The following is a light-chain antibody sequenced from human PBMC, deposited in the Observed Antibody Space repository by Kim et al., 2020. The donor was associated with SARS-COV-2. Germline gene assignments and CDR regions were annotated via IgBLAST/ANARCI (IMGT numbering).Light chain of an antibody. Sequence: GPMVPISCYGSRSNLGNNSLNCDPAFPGTAPKPLLYNSNSRPSGVPDRFSGSKSGTSASLAISGLQSEDEADYYCVAWDHSLNAWVFGGGTQLTVL. CDR3: VAWDHSLNAWV. CDR2: NSN. J-gene: IGLJ3*02. V-gene: IGLV1-44*01. CDR1: RSNLGNNS.